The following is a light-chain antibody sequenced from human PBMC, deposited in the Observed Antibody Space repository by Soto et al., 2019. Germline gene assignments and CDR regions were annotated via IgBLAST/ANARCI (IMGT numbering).Light chain of an antibody. CDR3: CSYAGSSSYV. CDR2: EGS. J-gene: IGLJ1*01. V-gene: IGLV2-23*01. Sequence: QSALTHPASVSGSPGQSITISCTVTSSDVGSYNLVSRYQQHPGKAPKLMIYEGSKRPSGVSNRFSGSKSGNTASLTISGLQAEDEADYYCCSYAGSSSYVFGTGTKVTV. CDR1: SSDVGSYNL.